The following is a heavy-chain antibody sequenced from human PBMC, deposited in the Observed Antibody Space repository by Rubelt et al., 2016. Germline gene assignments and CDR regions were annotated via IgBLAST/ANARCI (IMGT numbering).Heavy chain of an antibody. D-gene: IGHD3-3*01. CDR3: ARVFDYNFWSGYYY. J-gene: IGHJ4*02. CDR1: GFTFSNYA. V-gene: IGHV3-74*01. Sequence: GGSLRLSCAASGFTFSNYAMTWVRQAPGKGLEWVSRINSDGSSTSYVDSVKGRFTISRDNAKNSLYLQMNSLRAEDTAVYYCARVFDYNFWSGYYYWGQGTLVTVSS. CDR2: INSDGSST.